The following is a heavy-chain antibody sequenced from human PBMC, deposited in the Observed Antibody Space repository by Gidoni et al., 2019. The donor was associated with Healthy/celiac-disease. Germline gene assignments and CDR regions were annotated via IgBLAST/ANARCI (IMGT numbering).Heavy chain of an antibody. J-gene: IGHJ5*02. V-gene: IGHV4-59*01. D-gene: IGHD6-19*01. CDR3: ARGQTTGIAVAGGWFDP. Sequence: QVQLQESGPGLVKPSETLSLTCTVSGGSISSYYWSWIRQPPGKGLEWLGYIYYSGSTNYNPSLKSRVTISVDTSTNQFSLKLSSVTAADTAVYYCARGQTTGIAVAGGWFDPWGQGTLVTVSS. CDR2: IYYSGST. CDR1: GGSISSYY.